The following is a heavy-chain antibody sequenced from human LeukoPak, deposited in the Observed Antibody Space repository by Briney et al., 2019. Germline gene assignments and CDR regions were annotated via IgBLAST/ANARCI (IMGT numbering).Heavy chain of an antibody. V-gene: IGHV3-48*03. D-gene: IGHD3-10*01. Sequence: GRFTIPRDNAKNSLYLQMNSLRAEDTAVYYCARESSVVRGVITDFDYWGQGTLVTVSS. CDR3: ARESSVVRGVITDFDY. J-gene: IGHJ4*02.